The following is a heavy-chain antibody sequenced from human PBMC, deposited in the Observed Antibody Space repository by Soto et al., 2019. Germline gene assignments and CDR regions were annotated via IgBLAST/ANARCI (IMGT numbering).Heavy chain of an antibody. CDR1: GGTFSSYT. D-gene: IGHD6-13*01. CDR3: ARGGLAPEIFDL. CDR2: IIPILGIA. Sequence: QVQLVQSGAEVKKPGSSVKVSCKASGGTFSSYTISWVRQAPGQGLEWMGRIIPILGIANYAQKFQGRVTITADKSTSTAYMELSSLRSEDTAVYYCARGGLAPEIFDLWGQGTMVTVSS. V-gene: IGHV1-69*02. J-gene: IGHJ3*01.